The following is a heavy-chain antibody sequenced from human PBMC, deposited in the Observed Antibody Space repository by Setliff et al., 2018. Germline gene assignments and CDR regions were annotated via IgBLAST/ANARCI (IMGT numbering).Heavy chain of an antibody. D-gene: IGHD6-19*01. Sequence: SETLSLTCAVSGGSISSSNWWSWVRQPPGKGLEWIGEIYHSGSTNYNPSLRSRVTISVDTSKNQFSLNLSSVTAADTAVYYCARDPLGEIAVAGHNAFDIWGQGTMVTVSS. CDR2: IYHSGST. CDR1: GGSISSSNW. J-gene: IGHJ3*02. CDR3: ARDPLGEIAVAGHNAFDI. V-gene: IGHV4-4*02.